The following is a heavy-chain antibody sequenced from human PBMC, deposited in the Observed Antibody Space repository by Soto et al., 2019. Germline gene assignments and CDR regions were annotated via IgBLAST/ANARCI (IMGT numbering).Heavy chain of an antibody. Sequence: QVQLQQWGAGLLKPSETLSLTCAVYGGSFSGYYWSWIRQPPGKGLEWIGEINHSGSTNYNPSLKGRVTISVDTSKNQFSLKLSSVAAADTAVYYCARARNDYIWGSYRQTFDYWGQGTLVTVSS. CDR2: INHSGST. D-gene: IGHD3-16*02. J-gene: IGHJ4*02. CDR3: ARARNDYIWGSYRQTFDY. CDR1: GGSFSGYY. V-gene: IGHV4-34*01.